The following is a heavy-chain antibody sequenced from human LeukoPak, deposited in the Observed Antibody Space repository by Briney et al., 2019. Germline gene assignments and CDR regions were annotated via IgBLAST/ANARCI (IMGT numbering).Heavy chain of an antibody. CDR3: AKVRRGSYWDPSFDY. J-gene: IGHJ4*02. CDR1: GFTFDDYA. CDR2: ISWNSGSI. Sequence: GGSLRLSCAASGFTFDDYAMHWVRQAPRKGLEWVSGISWNSGSIGYADSVKGRFTISRDNAKNSLYLQMNSLRAEDTALYYCAKVRRGSYWDPSFDYWGQGTLVTVSS. V-gene: IGHV3-9*01. D-gene: IGHD1-26*01.